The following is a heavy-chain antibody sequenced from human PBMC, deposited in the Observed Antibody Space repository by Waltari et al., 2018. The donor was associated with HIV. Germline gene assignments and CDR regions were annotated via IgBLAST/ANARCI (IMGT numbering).Heavy chain of an antibody. CDR1: GYTFTSYA. J-gene: IGHJ1*01. V-gene: IGHV1-3*01. CDR2: INAGNGNT. CDR3: ARELKGLGYCSGGSCLPEYFQH. D-gene: IGHD2-15*01. Sequence: SGAEVKKPGASVKVSCKASGYTFTSYAMHWVRQAPGQRLEWMGWINAGNGNTKYSQKFQGRVTITRDTSASTAYMELSSLRSEDTAVYYCARELKGLGYCSGGSCLPEYFQHWGQGTLVTVSS.